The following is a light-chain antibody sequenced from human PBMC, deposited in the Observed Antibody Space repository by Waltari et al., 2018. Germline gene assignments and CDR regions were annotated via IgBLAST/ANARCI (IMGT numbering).Light chain of an antibody. CDR3: AAWDDSLNGWV. V-gene: IGLV1-44*01. Sequence: QSVLTQPPSASGTPGQRVTISCSGSSSNIGFNTVIWYHQVPGTAPKLLIYTDNQRPSGVPDRFSGSKSGSSASLAISGLQSEDEAEYYCAAWDDSLNGWVFGGGTKVTVV. CDR1: SSNIGFNT. CDR2: TDN. J-gene: IGLJ3*02.